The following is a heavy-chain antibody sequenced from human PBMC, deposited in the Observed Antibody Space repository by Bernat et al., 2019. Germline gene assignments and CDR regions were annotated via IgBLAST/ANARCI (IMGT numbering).Heavy chain of an antibody. Sequence: QVQLQESGPGLVKPSETLSLTCNVSGDSMSSHYWSWIRQPPGRGLEWVGYIYYSGSTNYNPSLQSRVTISVDTSKKQFSLKLRTVTAADTAVYYCARSPDRSAYYLTIDYWGQGTLVTVSS. CDR3: ARSPDRSAYYLTIDY. J-gene: IGHJ4*02. V-gene: IGHV4-59*11. D-gene: IGHD3-22*01. CDR2: IYYSGST. CDR1: GDSMSSHY.